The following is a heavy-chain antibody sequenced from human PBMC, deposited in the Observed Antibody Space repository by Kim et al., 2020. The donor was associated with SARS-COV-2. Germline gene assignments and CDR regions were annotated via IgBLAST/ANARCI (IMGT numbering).Heavy chain of an antibody. D-gene: IGHD3-10*01. CDR3: ARDPTYYYGSGSPVFDY. V-gene: IGHV3-21*01. Sequence: VKGRFTISSDNAKNSLYLQMNSMRAEDTAVYYCARDPTYYYGSGSPVFDYWGQGTLVTVSS. J-gene: IGHJ4*02.